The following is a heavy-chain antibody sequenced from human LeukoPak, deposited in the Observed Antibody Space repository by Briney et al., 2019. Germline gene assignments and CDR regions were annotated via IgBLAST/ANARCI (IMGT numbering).Heavy chain of an antibody. V-gene: IGHV3-30*02. D-gene: IGHD2-2*01. CDR3: VKGWGPAAHPFADYYYMDV. Sequence: GGSLRLSCAASGFSFSSFGMHWVRQAPGKGLEWVAFIRNDGNNIRYADSVKGRFTISRDNSKNTLYLQMNSLRVEDTAIYYCVKGWGPAAHPFADYYYMDVWGKGTTVTVSS. CDR1: GFSFSSFG. J-gene: IGHJ6*03. CDR2: IRNDGNNI.